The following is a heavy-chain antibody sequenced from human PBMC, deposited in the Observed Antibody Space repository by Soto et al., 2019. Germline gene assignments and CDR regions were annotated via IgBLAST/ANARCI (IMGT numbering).Heavy chain of an antibody. CDR2: INPHGVST. Sequence: GSVKVSCKAPRDTFTSYYINLVRQAPGQGLEWMGGINPHGVSTAYAQKFKGGVTLTRDTSASTVYMEVSSLKAEDSAMYYCARSSGGNFGIIMEGANWFAPWGQGTLVTVSS. CDR3: ARSSGGNFGIIMEGANWFAP. V-gene: IGHV1-46*01. CDR1: RDTFTSYY. D-gene: IGHD1-26*01. J-gene: IGHJ5*02.